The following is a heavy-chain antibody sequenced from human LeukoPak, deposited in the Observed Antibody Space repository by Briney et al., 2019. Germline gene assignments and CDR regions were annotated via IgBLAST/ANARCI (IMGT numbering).Heavy chain of an antibody. CDR2: MNTNSGNT. CDR3: ARGLPKAVFGVVIED. Sequence: GASVKVSFKASGYPFTIYNVNWVRQATGRGMEWMGWMNTNSGNTGYSQNFQGRVTMTRDTSISTAYMELSSLMSEDTAVYYCARGLPKAVFGVVIEDWGQGTLVTVSS. V-gene: IGHV1-8*01. CDR1: GYPFTIYN. D-gene: IGHD3-3*01. J-gene: IGHJ1*01.